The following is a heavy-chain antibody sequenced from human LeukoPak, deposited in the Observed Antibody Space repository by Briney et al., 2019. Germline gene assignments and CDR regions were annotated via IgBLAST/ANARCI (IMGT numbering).Heavy chain of an antibody. CDR1: GGSISSYY. Sequence: KASETLSLTCTVSGGSISSYYWSWIRQPPGKGLEWIGEIHHSGSTKYNPSLKSRVTISLDTSKNQFSLKLNSMTAADTAVYYCAGHVSAAAGGRWGQGTLVTVSS. V-gene: IGHV4-34*01. J-gene: IGHJ4*02. CDR3: AGHVSAAAGGR. D-gene: IGHD6-13*01. CDR2: IHHSGST.